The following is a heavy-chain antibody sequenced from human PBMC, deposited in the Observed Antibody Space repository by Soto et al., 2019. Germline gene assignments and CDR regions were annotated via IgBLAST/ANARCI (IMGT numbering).Heavy chain of an antibody. CDR3: ARSEGIQLWLSRLDY. CDR1: GASISISGYY. Sequence: QVHLQESGPGLVEPSQTLALTCAVSGASISISGYYWTWIRQHPGKGLEWIGYIHYTGSTYYNPSFKSRVSISVDTSKNQFSLNLSSVTAADTAVYYCARSEGIQLWLSRLDYWGRGTLVTV. D-gene: IGHD3-22*01. V-gene: IGHV4-31*11. J-gene: IGHJ4*02. CDR2: IHYTGST.